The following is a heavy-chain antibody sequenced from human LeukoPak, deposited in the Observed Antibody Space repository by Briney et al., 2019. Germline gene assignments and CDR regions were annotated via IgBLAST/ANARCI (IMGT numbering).Heavy chain of an antibody. D-gene: IGHD3-10*01. V-gene: IGHV1-2*02. J-gene: IGHJ4*02. CDR1: GYTFTGYY. CDR2: INLNSGGT. CDR3: ARVEAKVSMVRGVIYSPKRIYYFDY. Sequence: GASVKVSCKASGYTFTGYYMHLVRHAPGQGLEWMGCINLNSGGTNYAQKFQGRVTMTRDTSISTAYMELSRLRSDDTAVYYCARVEAKVSMVRGVIYSPKRIYYFDYWGQGTLVTVSS.